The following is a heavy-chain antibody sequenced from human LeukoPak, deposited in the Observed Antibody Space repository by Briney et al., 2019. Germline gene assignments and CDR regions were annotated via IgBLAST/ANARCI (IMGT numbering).Heavy chain of an antibody. D-gene: IGHD3-22*01. Sequence: GRSLRLSCAASGFSFSSYGMHWVRQAPGKGLEGVAVISHDGSNKQYADPVKGRFTISRDTSKNTLELQMTSLRGEDTAVYYCAKVDSITPNSYDISGYFLPDYWGQGTLVTVSS. CDR1: GFSFSSYG. CDR2: ISHDGSNK. V-gene: IGHV3-30*18. CDR3: AKVDSITPNSYDISGYFLPDY. J-gene: IGHJ4*02.